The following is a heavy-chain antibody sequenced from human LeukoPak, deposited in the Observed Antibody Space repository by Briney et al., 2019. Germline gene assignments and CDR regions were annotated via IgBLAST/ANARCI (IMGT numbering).Heavy chain of an antibody. D-gene: IGHD1-26*01. V-gene: IGHV4-34*01. J-gene: IGHJ4*02. CDR3: TRAVRNTVWENYYSDY. CDR1: GGSFSGNY. CDR2: INHSAST. Sequence: SETLSHTCAVYGGSFSGNYWSWIRQPPGKGREWIGEINHSASTNYNPSLKSRVTMSVDTSKNQFSLKRSSVTAADTAVYYCTRAVRNTVWENYYSDYWGQGTLGTVSS.